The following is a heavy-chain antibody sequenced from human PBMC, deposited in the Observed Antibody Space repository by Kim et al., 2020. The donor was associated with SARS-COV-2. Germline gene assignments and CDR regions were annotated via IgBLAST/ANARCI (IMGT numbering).Heavy chain of an antibody. V-gene: IGHV3-7*03. CDR3: ARANVVVPAAIRDSLYYYYYGMDV. J-gene: IGHJ6*02. CDR1: GFTFSSYW. Sequence: GGSLRLSCAASGFTFSSYWMSWVRQAPGKGLEWVANIKQDGSEKYYVDSVKGRFTISRDNAKNSLYLQMNNLRAEDTAVYYCARANVVVPAAIRDSLYYYYYGMDVWGQGTTVTVSS. D-gene: IGHD2-2*02. CDR2: IKQDGSEK.